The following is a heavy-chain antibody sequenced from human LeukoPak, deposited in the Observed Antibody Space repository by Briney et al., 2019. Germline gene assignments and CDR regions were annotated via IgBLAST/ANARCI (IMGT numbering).Heavy chain of an antibody. CDR3: ARQGSAAYCSGGSCVPYSMDL. D-gene: IGHD2-15*01. J-gene: IGHJ6*02. V-gene: IGHV4-39*01. CDR2: IYYRGNT. Sequence: SETLSLTCSVSGDSISNSDFYWVWVRQPPGKGLEWIGSIYYRGNTYYNPSLRSRVTISVDTSNKQFSLNLSSVTAADTAIYYCARQGSAAYCSGGSCVPYSMDLGGQGTTVTVSS. CDR1: GDSISNSDFY.